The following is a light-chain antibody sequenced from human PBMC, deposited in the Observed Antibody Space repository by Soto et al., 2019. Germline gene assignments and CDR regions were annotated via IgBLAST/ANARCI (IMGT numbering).Light chain of an antibody. CDR1: SSDVGSYNL. CDR2: EVS. V-gene: IGLV2-23*02. CDR3: CSYAVPYV. J-gene: IGLJ1*01. Sequence: ALTQPASVSGSPGQSITISCTGTSSDVGSYNLVSWYQQHPGKAAKLMIYEVSKRPSGVSNRFSGSKSGNTASLTISGLQAEDEADYYCCSYAVPYVFGTGTKVTVL.